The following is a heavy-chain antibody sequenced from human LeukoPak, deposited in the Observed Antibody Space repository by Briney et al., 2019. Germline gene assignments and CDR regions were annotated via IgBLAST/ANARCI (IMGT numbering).Heavy chain of an antibody. Sequence: ASVKVSCKASGYTFTSYYMHWVRQAPGQGLEWMGIINPSGGSTSYAQKFQGRVTMTRDTSTSTAYMELRSLRSDDTAVYYCARVRVDSGYDLWYYFDYWGQGTLVTVSS. CDR2: INPSGGST. CDR1: GYTFTSYY. D-gene: IGHD5-12*01. V-gene: IGHV1-46*01. CDR3: ARVRVDSGYDLWYYFDY. J-gene: IGHJ4*02.